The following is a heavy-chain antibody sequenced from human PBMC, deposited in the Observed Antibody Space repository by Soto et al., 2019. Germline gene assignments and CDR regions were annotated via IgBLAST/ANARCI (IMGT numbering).Heavy chain of an antibody. Sequence: EVQLLESGGGLVQPGGSPRLSCAASGFTFSSYAMSWVRQAPGKGLEWVSAISGSGGSTYYADSVKGRFTISRDNSKNTLYLQMNSLRAEDTAVYYCAKDTGISYWYFDLWGRGTLVTVSS. V-gene: IGHV3-23*01. CDR1: GFTFSSYA. J-gene: IGHJ2*01. CDR2: ISGSGGST. CDR3: AKDTGISYWYFDL. D-gene: IGHD2-15*01.